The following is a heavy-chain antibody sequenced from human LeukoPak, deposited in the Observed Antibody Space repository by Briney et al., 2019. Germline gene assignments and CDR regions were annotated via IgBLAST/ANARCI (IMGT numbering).Heavy chain of an antibody. CDR2: ISSSGSTI. CDR3: ARDQRDTYGSGSYYGMDV. CDR1: GFTFSSYE. Sequence: GGSLRLSCAASGFTFSSYEMNWVRQAPGKGLEWVSYISSSGSTIYYADSVKGRFTISRDNAKNSLYLQMNSLRAEDTAVYYCARDQRDTYGSGSYYGMDVWGQGTTVTVSS. J-gene: IGHJ6*02. D-gene: IGHD3-10*01. V-gene: IGHV3-48*03.